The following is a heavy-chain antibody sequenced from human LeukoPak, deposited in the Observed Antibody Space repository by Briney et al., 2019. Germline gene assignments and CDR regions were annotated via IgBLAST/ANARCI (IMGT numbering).Heavy chain of an antibody. J-gene: IGHJ4*02. V-gene: IGHV3-23*01. CDR1: GFTLSRYA. Sequence: GGSLSLSCAASGFTLSRYAMSWARQAPGRGLEWVSAISGSGGSTYYADSVKGRFTISRDNSKNTLYLQMNSLRAEDTAVYYYAKLDTAMVGNFDYWGQGTLVTVSS. CDR3: AKLDTAMVGNFDY. D-gene: IGHD5-18*01. CDR2: ISGSGGST.